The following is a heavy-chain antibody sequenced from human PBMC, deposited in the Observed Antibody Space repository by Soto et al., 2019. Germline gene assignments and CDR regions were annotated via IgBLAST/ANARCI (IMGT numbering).Heavy chain of an antibody. J-gene: IGHJ3*02. V-gene: IGHV5-51*01. CDR2: IYPGDSDT. CDR3: AIPKANYGSGSYSNAFDI. CDR1: GYSFTSYW. Sequence: GESLKISCKGSGYSFTSYWIGWVRQMPGKGLEWMGVIYPGDSDTRYSPSFQGQVTISADKSISTAYLQWSSLKASDTAMYYCAIPKANYGSGSYSNAFDIWGQGTMVTVSS. D-gene: IGHD3-10*01.